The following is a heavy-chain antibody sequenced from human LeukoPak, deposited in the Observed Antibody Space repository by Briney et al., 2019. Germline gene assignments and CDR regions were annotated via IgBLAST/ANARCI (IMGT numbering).Heavy chain of an antibody. V-gene: IGHV4-59*01. CDR2: IYYSGST. J-gene: IGHJ5*02. D-gene: IGHD3-22*01. CDR3: ARGESSASNWFDP. CDR1: GGSISSYY. Sequence: KPSETLSLTCTVSGGSISSYYWSWIRQHPGKGLEWIGYIYYSGSTYYNPSLTSRVTISVDASKNQFSLKVSSVTAADTAVYYCARGESSASNWFDPWGQGTLVTVSS.